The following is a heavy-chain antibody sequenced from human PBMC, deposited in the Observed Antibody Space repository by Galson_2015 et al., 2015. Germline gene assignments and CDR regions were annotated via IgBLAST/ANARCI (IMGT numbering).Heavy chain of an antibody. J-gene: IGHJ6*02. CDR1: GFTFSSYG. CDR2: IWYDGSNK. CDR3: ARGGEATRSYYYYYYGMDV. D-gene: IGHD3-16*01. Sequence: SLRLSCAASGFTFSSYGMHWVRQAPGKGLEWVAVIWYDGSNKYYADSVKGRFTISRDNSKNTLYLQMNSLRAEDTAVYYCARGGEATRSYYYYYYGMDVWGQGTTVTVSS. V-gene: IGHV3-33*01.